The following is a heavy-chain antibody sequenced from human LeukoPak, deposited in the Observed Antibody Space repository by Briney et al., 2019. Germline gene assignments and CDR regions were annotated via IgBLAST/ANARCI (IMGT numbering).Heavy chain of an antibody. CDR2: INPNSGGT. V-gene: IGHV1-2*02. J-gene: IGHJ4*02. CDR3: ARAEYDYYDSSGYFWVYGY. Sequence: ASVKVSCKASGYSFTSFGMNWVRQAPGQGLEWMGWINPNSGGTNYAQKFQGRVTMTRDTSISTAYMELGRLRSDDTAVYYCARAEYDYYDSSGYFWVYGYWGQGTLVTVSS. CDR1: GYSFTSFG. D-gene: IGHD3-22*01.